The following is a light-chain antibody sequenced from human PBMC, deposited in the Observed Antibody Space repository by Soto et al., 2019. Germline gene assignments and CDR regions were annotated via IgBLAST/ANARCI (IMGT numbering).Light chain of an antibody. CDR1: SSDVGSYNR. CDR3: NSFTTSSTYV. Sequence: QSVLTQPPSVSGSPGQSVAISCTGTSSDVGSYNRVAWYQQPPGTAPKLIIYDVTNRPSGVPDRFSGSKSGNTASLTISGLQAEDEADYYCNSFTTSSTYVLGTGTKVTVL. CDR2: DVT. J-gene: IGLJ1*01. V-gene: IGLV2-18*02.